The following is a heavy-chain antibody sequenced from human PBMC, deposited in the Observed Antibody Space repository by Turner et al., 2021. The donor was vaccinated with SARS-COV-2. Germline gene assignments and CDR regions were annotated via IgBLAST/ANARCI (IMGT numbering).Heavy chain of an antibody. CDR2: ISSSSSYI. V-gene: IGHV3-21*01. Sequence: EVQMVESGGGLVKPGGSLRLSCAASGFTFRRYSMNWVRQAPGKGLEWVSFISSSSSYIYYADSVKGRFTISRDNAKNSLYLQMNSQRAEDTAVYYCARELAGRFGGATEIDYWGQGTLVTVSS. CDR3: ARELAGRFGGATEIDY. CDR1: GFTFRRYS. J-gene: IGHJ4*02. D-gene: IGHD1-26*01.